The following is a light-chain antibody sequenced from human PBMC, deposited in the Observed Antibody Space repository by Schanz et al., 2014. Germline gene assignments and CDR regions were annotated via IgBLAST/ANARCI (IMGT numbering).Light chain of an antibody. J-gene: IGLJ1*01. CDR2: EGT. CDR3: CSYAGSNGPLV. Sequence: QSALTQPASVSGSPGQSITISCTGTSSDVGSNNIVSWYQQHPGKAPKLMIYEGTKRPLGVSNRFSGSKSGNTASLTISGLQAEDEADYYCCSYAGSNGPLVFGTGTKLTVL. V-gene: IGLV2-23*01. CDR1: SSDVGSNNI.